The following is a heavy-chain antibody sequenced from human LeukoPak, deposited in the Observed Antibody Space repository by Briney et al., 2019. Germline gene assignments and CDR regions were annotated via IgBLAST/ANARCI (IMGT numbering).Heavy chain of an antibody. V-gene: IGHV3-21*01. D-gene: IGHD6-19*01. CDR2: ISSSSSYI. CDR3: ARDMLSIAVAGFPNVDY. Sequence: PGGSLRLSCAASGFTFSSYSMNWVRQAPGKGLEWVSSISSSSSYIYYADSVKGRFTISRDNAKNSLYLQMNSLRAEDTAVYYCARDMLSIAVAGFPNVDYWGQGTLVTVSS. J-gene: IGHJ4*02. CDR1: GFTFSSYS.